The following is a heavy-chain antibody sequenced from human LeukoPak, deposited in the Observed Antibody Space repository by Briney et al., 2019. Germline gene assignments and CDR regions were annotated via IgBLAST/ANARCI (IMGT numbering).Heavy chain of an antibody. J-gene: IGHJ6*02. CDR2: ISGSGGST. Sequence: PGGSLRLSCAASGFTFSSYAMRWVRQAPGKGLEWVSAISGSGGSTYYADSVKGRFTISRDNSKNTLYLQMNSLRAEDTAVYYCAKALSGSLKGSYYYYGMDVWGQGTTVTVSS. CDR3: AKALSGSLKGSYYYYGMDV. CDR1: GFTFSSYA. V-gene: IGHV3-23*01. D-gene: IGHD1-26*01.